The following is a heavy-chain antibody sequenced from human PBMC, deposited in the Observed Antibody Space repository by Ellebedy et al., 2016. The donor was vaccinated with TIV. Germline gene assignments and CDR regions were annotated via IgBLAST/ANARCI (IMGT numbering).Heavy chain of an antibody. D-gene: IGHD1-14*01. Sequence: PGGSLRLSCAASALTTSRHAIPLVLRAPRPGLEWVFSIPVSGCNTYYADSVTGRFTISRDNSKDTLFLQMNSLRAEDTAIYFCARNQGRVGPPFDVWGQGTMVTVSS. CDR2: IPVSGCNT. V-gene: IGHV3-23*01. CDR3: ARNQGRVGPPFDV. CDR1: ALTTSRHA. J-gene: IGHJ3*01.